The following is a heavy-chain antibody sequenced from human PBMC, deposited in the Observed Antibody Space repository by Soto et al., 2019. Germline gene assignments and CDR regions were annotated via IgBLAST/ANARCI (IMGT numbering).Heavy chain of an antibody. Sequence: GGSLRLSCAASGFSFNTYAMAWVRQAPGKGLEWVSAVTGNSGRTYYADSVKGRFTISRDNSEKMLYLQMNSLRAEDTAIYYCAKDLDGSSNSWFDWFFDLCGRGTLVTVSS. CDR1: GFSFNTYA. J-gene: IGHJ2*01. D-gene: IGHD3-10*01. V-gene: IGHV3-23*01. CDR3: AKDLDGSSNSWFDWFFDL. CDR2: VTGNSGRT.